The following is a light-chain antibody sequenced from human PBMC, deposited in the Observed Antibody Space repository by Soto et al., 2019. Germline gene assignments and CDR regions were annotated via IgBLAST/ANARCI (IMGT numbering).Light chain of an antibody. J-gene: IGLJ1*01. V-gene: IGLV2-8*01. CDR3: AAWDDILNGYV. CDR1: SSDVGGYDY. Sequence: QSVLTQPPSASGSPGQSVTISCTGTSSDVGGYDYVSWYQQHPGKAPKLMIYEVTIRPSGVSDRFSGSKSGNTASLTVSGLQAEDEADYYCAAWDDILNGYVFGGGTKLTVL. CDR2: EVT.